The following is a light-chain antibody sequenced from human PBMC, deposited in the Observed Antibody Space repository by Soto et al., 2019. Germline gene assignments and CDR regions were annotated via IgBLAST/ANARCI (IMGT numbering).Light chain of an antibody. CDR2: AAS. Sequence: DIQLTQSPSFLSASVGDRVTITCWASQGISSFLAWYQQKPGKAPNLLISAASTLRTGVPSRFSGSGSGTEFTLTISSLQPEDFATYYCQHLNSYPLTFGGGTKVDIK. J-gene: IGKJ4*01. CDR1: QGISSF. CDR3: QHLNSYPLT. V-gene: IGKV1-9*01.